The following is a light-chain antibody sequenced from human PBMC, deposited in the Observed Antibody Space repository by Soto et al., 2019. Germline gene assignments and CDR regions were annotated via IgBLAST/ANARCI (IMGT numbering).Light chain of an antibody. J-gene: IGKJ1*01. CDR1: QGISTY. Sequence: DIQMTQSPSSLSASVGDRVTITCRASQGISTYLNWYQQKPGKAPKLLIYAASSLRSGVQSRFSGSGSETDFTLTICSLHPEDFAPHSCQQSYSPAWTYRQANKVEIK. CDR3: QQSYSPAWT. CDR2: AAS. V-gene: IGKV1-39*01.